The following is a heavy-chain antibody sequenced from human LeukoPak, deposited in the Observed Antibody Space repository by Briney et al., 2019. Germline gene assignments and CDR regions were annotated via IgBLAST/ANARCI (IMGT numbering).Heavy chain of an antibody. CDR3: SRGLRPSPLDY. D-gene: IGHD3-16*01. J-gene: IGHJ4*02. CDR1: GFTFGNYA. Sequence: SLRLSCTASGFTFGNYAMSWVRQAPGKRLEWVACIRATVSGGATEHAASVKDRFTISRDDSKRIAYLQMNSLKTDDTAVYYCSRGLRPSPLDYWGQGTLVTVSS. V-gene: IGHV3-49*04. CDR2: IRATVSGGAT.